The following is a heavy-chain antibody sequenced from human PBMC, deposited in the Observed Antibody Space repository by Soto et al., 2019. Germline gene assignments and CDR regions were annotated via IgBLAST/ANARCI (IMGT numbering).Heavy chain of an antibody. V-gene: IGHV1-18*01. J-gene: IGHJ4*02. CDR3: ATVQSGGAYDFWSGSFDY. D-gene: IGHD3-3*01. CDR1: GYTFTSYG. CDR2: ISAYNGNT. Sequence: VASVKVSCKASGYTFTSYGISWVRQAPGQGLEWMGWISAYNGNTNYAQKLQGRVTMTTDTSTSTAYMELRSLRSDDTAVYYCATVQSGGAYDFWSGSFDYWGQGTLVTVSS.